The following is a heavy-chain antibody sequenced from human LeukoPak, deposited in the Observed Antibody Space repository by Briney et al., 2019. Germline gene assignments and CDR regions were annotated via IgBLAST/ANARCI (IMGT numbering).Heavy chain of an antibody. CDR3: TTHWLEKESRGFDY. D-gene: IGHD3-3*01. J-gene: IGHJ4*02. V-gene: IGHV1-24*01. CDR2: YDPKDGET. CDR1: GYTLTELS. Sequence: ASVKISCKVSGYTLTELSMHWVRQAPVKGLERMGGYDPKDGETIYAPKLQGRVTMSQDTSRCTAYMELSSLRSEDTAVFYCTTHWLEKESRGFDYWGQGTLVTVSS.